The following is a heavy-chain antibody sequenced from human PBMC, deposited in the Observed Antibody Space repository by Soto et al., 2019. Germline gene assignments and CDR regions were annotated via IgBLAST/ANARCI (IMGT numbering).Heavy chain of an antibody. CDR2: ISLYSDGT. Sequence: QVQLVQSGGEVKRPGASVKVSCKTSGYTFSNYGITWVRQAPGQPLEWLGWISLYSDGTNHAQKFQGRVYMTTDTSTTTAYMELRSLRSDDTAVYYCARVVPGAEAWFGPWGQGTLVTVSS. CDR1: GYTFSNYG. V-gene: IGHV1-18*01. D-gene: IGHD2-2*01. J-gene: IGHJ5*02. CDR3: ARVVPGAEAWFGP.